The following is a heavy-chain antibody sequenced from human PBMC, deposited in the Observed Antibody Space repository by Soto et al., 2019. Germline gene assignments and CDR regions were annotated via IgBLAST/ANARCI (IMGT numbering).Heavy chain of an antibody. CDR1: GFTFDDYA. J-gene: IGHJ6*02. Sequence: VQLVESGGGLVQPGRSLRLSCAASGFTFDDYAMHWVRQAPGKGLEWVSGINWNRGSIGYADSVKGRFTISRDNAKNSLYLQMNSLRTEDTALYYCAKEKGFGGVRKGMDVWGQGTTVTVSS. V-gene: IGHV3-9*01. CDR3: AKEKGFGGVRKGMDV. CDR2: INWNRGSI. D-gene: IGHD3-16*01.